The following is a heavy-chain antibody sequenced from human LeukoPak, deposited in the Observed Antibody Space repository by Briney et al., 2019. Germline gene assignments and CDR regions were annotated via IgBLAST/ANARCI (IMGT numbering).Heavy chain of an antibody. CDR1: GGSFSGYY. Sequence: MTSETLSLTCAVYGGSFSGYYWSWIRQPPGKGLEWIGEINHSGSTNYNPSLKSRVTISVDTSKNQFSLKLSSVTAADTAVYYCARDGGGASGRGVIKPVPYFDYWGQGTLVTVSS. D-gene: IGHD3-10*01. V-gene: IGHV4-34*01. CDR2: INHSGST. J-gene: IGHJ4*02. CDR3: ARDGGGASGRGVIKPVPYFDY.